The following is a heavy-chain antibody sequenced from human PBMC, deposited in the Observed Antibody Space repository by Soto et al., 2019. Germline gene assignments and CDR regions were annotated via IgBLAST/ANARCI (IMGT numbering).Heavy chain of an antibody. D-gene: IGHD5-18*01. CDR3: AEVLGYSYGAYGMDV. Sequence: QVQLVESGGGVVQPGRSLRLSCAASGFTFSSYGMHWVRQAPGKGLEWVAVISYDGSNKYYADSVKGRFTISRDNSKNTLYLQMNSLRAEDTAVYYCAEVLGYSYGAYGMDVWGQGTTVTVSS. V-gene: IGHV3-30*18. J-gene: IGHJ6*02. CDR1: GFTFSSYG. CDR2: ISYDGSNK.